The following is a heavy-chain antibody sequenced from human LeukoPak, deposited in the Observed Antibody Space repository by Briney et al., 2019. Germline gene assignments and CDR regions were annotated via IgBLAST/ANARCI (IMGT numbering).Heavy chain of an antibody. Sequence: GRSLRLSCAASGFTFDDYAMHWVRQAPGKGLEWVSGISWNSGSIGYADSVKGRFTISRDNAKNSLYLQMNGLRAEDTALYYCAKSMSGGSNWFDPWGQGTLVTVSS. D-gene: IGHD3-10*02. CDR2: ISWNSGSI. CDR3: AKSMSGGSNWFDP. J-gene: IGHJ5*02. V-gene: IGHV3-9*01. CDR1: GFTFDDYA.